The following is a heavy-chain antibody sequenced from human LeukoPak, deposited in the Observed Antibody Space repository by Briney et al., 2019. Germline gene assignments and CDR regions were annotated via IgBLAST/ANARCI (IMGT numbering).Heavy chain of an antibody. CDR2: INPNSGGT. CDR1: GYTFTGYY. V-gene: IGHV1-2*02. J-gene: IGHJ5*02. Sequence: ASVKVSCKASGYTFTGYYMHWVRQAPGQGLEWMGWINPNSGGTNYAQKFQGRVTMTRDTSISTAYMELSRLRSEDTAVYYCARRACSSTSCYAYNWFDPWGQGTLVTVSS. D-gene: IGHD2-2*01. CDR3: ARRACSSTSCYAYNWFDP.